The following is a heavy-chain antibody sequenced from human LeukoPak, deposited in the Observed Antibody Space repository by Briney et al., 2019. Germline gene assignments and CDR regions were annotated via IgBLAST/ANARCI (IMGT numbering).Heavy chain of an antibody. CDR1: GFTFSNSA. D-gene: IGHD3-16*01. CDR3: AKDGSWGDYYFYFYIDV. Sequence: GGSLRLSCEGSGFTFSNSAMGWFRQAPGKGLEWVSGVSASGHYTYYADSAKGRFTISRDNSKNTLYLQMNSLRAEDTALYYCAKDGSWGDYYFYFYIDVWGKGTTVTVSS. CDR2: VSASGHYT. J-gene: IGHJ6*03. V-gene: IGHV3-23*01.